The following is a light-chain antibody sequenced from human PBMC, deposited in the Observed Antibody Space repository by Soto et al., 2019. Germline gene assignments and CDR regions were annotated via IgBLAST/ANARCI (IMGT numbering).Light chain of an antibody. CDR3: QQSYNTPFT. Sequence: DIQMTQSPSSLSASEGDRITITCRASQSINSFLNWYQQKSGKAPKLLIYDASTLQSGVPSRFSGSGFETEFTLTITSLQPDDFATYYCQQSYNTPFTFGPGTKVDVK. CDR1: QSINSF. J-gene: IGKJ3*01. CDR2: DAS. V-gene: IGKV1-39*01.